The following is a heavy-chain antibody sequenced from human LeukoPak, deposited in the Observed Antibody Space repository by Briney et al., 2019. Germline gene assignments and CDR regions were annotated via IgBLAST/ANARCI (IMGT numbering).Heavy chain of an antibody. CDR1: GYTFTGYY. J-gene: IGHJ3*02. D-gene: IGHD1-1*01. CDR2: INPNSGGT. CDR3: ARGNWNDEAFDI. Sequence: ASVKVSCKASGYTFTGYYMHWVRQAPGQGLEWMGWINPNSGGTNYAQKFQGRVTMTRDTSISTAYMELSRLRSDDAAVYYCARGNWNDEAFDIWGQGTMVTVSS. V-gene: IGHV1-2*02.